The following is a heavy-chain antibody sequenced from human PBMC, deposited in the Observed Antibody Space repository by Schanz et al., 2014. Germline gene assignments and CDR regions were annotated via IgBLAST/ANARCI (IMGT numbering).Heavy chain of an antibody. D-gene: IGHD3-16*01. CDR1: GFTFSSYG. CDR3: AKDLYNYGIFDS. CDR2: ISGSSENT. Sequence: VQLVESGGGVVQPGRSRRLSCEASGFTFSSYGMHWVRQAPGKGLEWVATISGSSENTYYADSVKGRVTISRDNSRNTLFLQMRNLRADDTAVYYCAKDLYNYGIFDSWGQGTLVTVSS. J-gene: IGHJ5*01. V-gene: IGHV3-23*04.